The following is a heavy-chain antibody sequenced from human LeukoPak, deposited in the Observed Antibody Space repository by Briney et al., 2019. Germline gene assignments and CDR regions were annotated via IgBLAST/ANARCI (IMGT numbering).Heavy chain of an antibody. J-gene: IGHJ4*02. CDR3: ARDQGSGIWDTALVN. CDR2: IYYSGST. D-gene: IGHD5-18*01. CDR1: GGSISTYY. Sequence: SETLPLTCAVSGGSISTYYWIWIRQPPGKGLEWIGYIYYSGSTNYNPSLKGRLTISVDTSKNQFSLKLSSVTAADTAVYYCARDQGSGIWDTALVNWGQGTLVTVSS. V-gene: IGHV4-59*01.